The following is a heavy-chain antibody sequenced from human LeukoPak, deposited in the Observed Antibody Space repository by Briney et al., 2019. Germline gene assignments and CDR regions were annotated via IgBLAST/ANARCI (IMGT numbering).Heavy chain of an antibody. CDR1: GFTVTTYH. V-gene: IGHV3-21*01. D-gene: IGHD6-25*01. CDR2: ISSSSSYI. CDR3: ARDSSALN. J-gene: IGHJ4*02. Sequence: GGSLRLSCAASGFTVTTYHMNWVRQAPGKGLEWVSSISSSSSYIYYADSVKGRFTISRDNAKNSLYLQMNSLRAEDTAVYYCARDSSALNWGQGTLVTVSS.